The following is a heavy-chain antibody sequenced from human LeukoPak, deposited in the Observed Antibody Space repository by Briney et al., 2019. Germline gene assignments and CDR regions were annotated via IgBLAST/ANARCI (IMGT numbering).Heavy chain of an antibody. CDR3: ARILDCSSSSCSYGMDV. CDR2: IYTSGST. V-gene: IGHV4-4*07. J-gene: IGHJ6*02. CDR1: GGSISSYY. D-gene: IGHD2-15*01. Sequence: SETLSLTCTVSGGSISSYYWSWIRQPAGKGLEWIGRIYTSGSTNYNPSLKSRVTISVDTSKNQFSLKLSSVTAADTAVYYCARILDCSSSSCSYGMDVWGQGTTVTVPS.